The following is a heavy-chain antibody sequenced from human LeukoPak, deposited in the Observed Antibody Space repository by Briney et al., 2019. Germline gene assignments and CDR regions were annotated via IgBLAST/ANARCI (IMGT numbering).Heavy chain of an antibody. J-gene: IGHJ4*02. CDR2: ISNTGIT. CDR3: ARSGGYSSSWSL. D-gene: IGHD6-13*01. V-gene: IGHV4-59*01. CDR1: GGSISTYY. Sequence: SETLSHTCTVSGGSISTYYWNWIRQPPGKGLEWIGYISNTGITTYNPSLESRVTISVDTSKSQFSLKLSSVTAADTAVYYCARSGGYSSSWSLWGQGTLVTVSS.